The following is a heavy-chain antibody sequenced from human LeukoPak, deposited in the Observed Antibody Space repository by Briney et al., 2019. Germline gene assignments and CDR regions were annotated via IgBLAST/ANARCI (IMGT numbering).Heavy chain of an antibody. J-gene: IGHJ4*02. CDR1: GGSISSGDYY. V-gene: IGHV4-30-4*01. Sequence: SETLSLTCTVSGGSISSGDYYWSWIRQPPGKGPEWIGYIYYSGSTYYNPSLKSRVTISVDTSKNQFSLKLSSVTAADTAVYYCARAGAGYYDSSGYSVFDYWGQGTLVTVSS. CDR3: ARAGAGYYDSSGYSVFDY. D-gene: IGHD3-22*01. CDR2: IYYSGST.